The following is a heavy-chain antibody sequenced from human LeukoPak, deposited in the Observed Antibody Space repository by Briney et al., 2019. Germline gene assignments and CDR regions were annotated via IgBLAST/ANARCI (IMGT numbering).Heavy chain of an antibody. V-gene: IGHV3-53*01. Sequence: GGSLRLSCAASGFTFSSYAMSWVRQAPGKGLEWVSVIYSGGSTYYADSVKGRFTISRDNSKNTLYLQMNSLRAEDTAVYYCARGGGTPGFDYWGQGTLVTVSS. CDR3: ARGGGTPGFDY. CDR2: IYSGGST. D-gene: IGHD1-1*01. J-gene: IGHJ4*02. CDR1: GFTFSSYA.